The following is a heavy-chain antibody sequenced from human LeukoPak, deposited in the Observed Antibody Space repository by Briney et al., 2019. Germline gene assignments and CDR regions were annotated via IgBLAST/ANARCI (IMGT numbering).Heavy chain of an antibody. CDR3: ARGGIAAAGLTCAFDI. D-gene: IGHD6-13*01. Sequence: PSETLSLTCTVSGGSISSYYWNWIRQPPGKGLEWIGYIYYSGSTNYNPSLMGRVTISVDTSKNQFSLKLSSVTAADTAVYYCARGGIAAAGLTCAFDIWGQGTMVTVSS. J-gene: IGHJ3*02. V-gene: IGHV4-59*08. CDR2: IYYSGST. CDR1: GGSISSYY.